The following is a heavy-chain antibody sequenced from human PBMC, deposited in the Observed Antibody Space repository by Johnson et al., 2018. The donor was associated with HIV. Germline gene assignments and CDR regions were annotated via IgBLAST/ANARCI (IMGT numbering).Heavy chain of an antibody. Sequence: VQLVESGGGVVQPGRSLRLSCAASGFTFSSYGMHWVRQASGKGLEWVGRIRSKANSYATAYAASVKGRFTISRDDSKNTAYLQMNSLKTEDTAVYYCTSGKSWLAVDAFDIWGQGTMVTVSS. CDR2: IRSKANSYAT. D-gene: IGHD6-19*01. V-gene: IGHV3-73*01. CDR1: GFTFSSYG. J-gene: IGHJ3*02. CDR3: TSGKSWLAVDAFDI.